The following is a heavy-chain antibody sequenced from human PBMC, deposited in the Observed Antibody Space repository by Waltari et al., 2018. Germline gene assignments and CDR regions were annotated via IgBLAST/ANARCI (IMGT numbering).Heavy chain of an antibody. D-gene: IGHD5-12*01. J-gene: IGHJ4*02. CDR3: TRGGVGYGNFEY. CDR1: GLTFRAFW. Sequence: EVQLVESGGTLVQPGGSLRLACEASGLTFRAFWLRWVRQAAGKGLVWVSRIYTGASDTYYADSVKGRFTISRDNAKNTLYLQMNSLRVEDTAVYYCTRGGVGYGNFEYWGLGTLVTVSS. V-gene: IGHV3-74*02. CDR2: IYTGASDT.